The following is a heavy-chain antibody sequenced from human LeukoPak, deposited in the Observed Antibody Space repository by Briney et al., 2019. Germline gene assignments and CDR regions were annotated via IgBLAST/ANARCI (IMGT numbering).Heavy chain of an antibody. V-gene: IGHV3-9*01. CDR2: ISWNSGSI. CDR1: GFTFDDYA. CDR3: AKGGGVWEAFDI. Sequence: GRSLRLSCAASGFTFDDYAMHWVRQAPGKGLEWVSGISWNSGSIGYADSVKGRFTISRDNAKNSLYLQMNSLRAEDTALYYCAKGGGVWEAFDIWGQGTMVTVSS. D-gene: IGHD3-16*01. J-gene: IGHJ3*02.